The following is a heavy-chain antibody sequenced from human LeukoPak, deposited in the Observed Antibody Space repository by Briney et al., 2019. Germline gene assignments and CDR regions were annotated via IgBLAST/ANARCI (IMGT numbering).Heavy chain of an antibody. CDR1: GFTFSSYA. CDR2: ISGSGGST. J-gene: IGHJ4*02. Sequence: GGSLRLSCAASGFTFSSYAMSWVRQASGKGLEWVSAISGSGGSTYYADSVRGRFTISRDNSKNTLYLQMNSLRAEDTAVYYCAKAKRVGHFDYWGQGTLVTVSS. V-gene: IGHV3-23*01. D-gene: IGHD1-26*01. CDR3: AKAKRVGHFDY.